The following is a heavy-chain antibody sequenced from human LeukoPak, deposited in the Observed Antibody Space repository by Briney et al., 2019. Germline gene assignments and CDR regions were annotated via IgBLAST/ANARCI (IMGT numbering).Heavy chain of an antibody. D-gene: IGHD3-22*01. CDR2: IYSGGST. V-gene: IGHV3-53*01. J-gene: IGHJ4*02. CDR3: ARGLSDYYDSSGYFPTYYFDY. Sequence: GGSLRLSCAASGFTVSSNYMSWVRQAPGKGLEWVSVIYSGGSTYYADSVKGRFTISRDNSKNTLYLQMNSLRAEDTAVYYCARGLSDYYDSSGYFPTYYFDYWGQGTLVTVSS. CDR1: GFTVSSNY.